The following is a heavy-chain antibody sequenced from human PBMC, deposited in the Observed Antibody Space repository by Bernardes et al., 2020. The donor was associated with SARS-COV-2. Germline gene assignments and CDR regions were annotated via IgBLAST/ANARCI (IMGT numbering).Heavy chain of an antibody. CDR3: ARDSPVVAATPHYYYGMDV. V-gene: IGHV4-4*07. J-gene: IGHJ6*02. Sequence: SETLSLTRTVSGGSISSYYWSWIRQPAGKGLEWIGRIYTSGSTNYNPSLKSRVTMSVDTSKNQFSLKLSSVTAADTAVYYCARDSPVVAATPHYYYGMDVWGQGTTVTVSS. CDR1: GGSISSYY. D-gene: IGHD2-15*01. CDR2: IYTSGST.